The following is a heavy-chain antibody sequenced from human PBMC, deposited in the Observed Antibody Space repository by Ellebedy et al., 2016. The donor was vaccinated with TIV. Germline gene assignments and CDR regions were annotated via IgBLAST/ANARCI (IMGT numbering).Heavy chain of an antibody. Sequence: GESLKISCAASGFTFSGSAMHWVRQASGKGLEWVGRIRSKANSYATAYAASVKGRFTISRDDSKNTAYLQMNSLKTEDTAVYYCTRIADRPDYYGSGSRGYGMDVWGQGTTVTVSS. CDR1: GFTFSGSA. CDR3: TRIADRPDYYGSGSRGYGMDV. D-gene: IGHD3-10*01. J-gene: IGHJ6*02. CDR2: IRSKANSYAT. V-gene: IGHV3-73*01.